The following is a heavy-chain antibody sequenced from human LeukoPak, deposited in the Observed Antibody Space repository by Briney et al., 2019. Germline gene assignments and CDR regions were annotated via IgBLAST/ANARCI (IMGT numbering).Heavy chain of an antibody. J-gene: IGHJ4*02. CDR1: GGSFSGYY. Sequence: PSETLSLTCAVYGGSFSGYYWSWIRQPPGKGLEWIGEINHSGSTNYNPSLKSRVTISVDTSKNQFSLKLSSVTAADTAVYYCARRFRSRPYYDSSGYYLYWGQGTLVTVSS. CDR3: ARRFRSRPYYDSSGYYLY. D-gene: IGHD3-22*01. CDR2: INHSGST. V-gene: IGHV4-34*01.